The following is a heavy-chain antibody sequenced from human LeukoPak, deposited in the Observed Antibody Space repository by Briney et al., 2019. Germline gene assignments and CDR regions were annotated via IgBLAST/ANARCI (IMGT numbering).Heavy chain of an antibody. CDR3: ARDGWQDAFDI. V-gene: IGHV4-61*02. Sequence: SETLSLTCTVSGGSIGSGSYYWSWIRQPAGKGLEWIGRIYTSGSTNYNPSLKSRVTISVDTSKNQFSLKLSSVTVADTAVYYCARDGWQDAFDIWGQGTMVTVSS. J-gene: IGHJ3*02. CDR1: GGSIGSGSYY. CDR2: IYTSGST.